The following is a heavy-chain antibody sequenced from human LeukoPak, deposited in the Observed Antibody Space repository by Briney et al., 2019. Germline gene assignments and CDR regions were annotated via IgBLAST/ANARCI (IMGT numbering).Heavy chain of an antibody. Sequence: GGSLRLSCAASGFTVSTTYMTWVRQAPGKGLEWVSVIYSGDKTYYADSVKGRFTMSRDNSRNTLFLQMNSLRAEDTAVYYCARDYGYAFDIWGQGTMVTVSS. CDR3: ARDYGYAFDI. D-gene: IGHD3-10*01. CDR2: IYSGDKT. V-gene: IGHV3-66*01. J-gene: IGHJ3*02. CDR1: GFTVSTTY.